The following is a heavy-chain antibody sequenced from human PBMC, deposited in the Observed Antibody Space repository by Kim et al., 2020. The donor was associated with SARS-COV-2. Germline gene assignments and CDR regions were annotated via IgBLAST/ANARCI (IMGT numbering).Heavy chain of an antibody. V-gene: IGHV3-74*01. Sequence: GGSLRLSCAASGFTFSSYWMHWVRQAPGKGLVWVSRINSDGSSTSYEDSVKGRFTISRDNAKNTLYLQMNSLRAEDTAVYYCARERLAAHDAFDIWGQGTMVTVSS. CDR3: ARERLAAHDAFDI. CDR1: GFTFSSYW. CDR2: INSDGSST. D-gene: IGHD6-13*01. J-gene: IGHJ3*02.